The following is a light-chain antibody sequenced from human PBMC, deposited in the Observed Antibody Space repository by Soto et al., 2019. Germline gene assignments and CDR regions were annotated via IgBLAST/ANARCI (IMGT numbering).Light chain of an antibody. V-gene: IGKV1-33*01. Sequence: GDRVAITFQASQDISNYLNCYHQKPGKAPKLLIYDASNLETGVPSRGGGGGAGTVCSCNITSLQHEDVITDCCQQYDELTIAFGQGTRLEIK. J-gene: IGKJ5*01. CDR1: QDISNY. CDR2: DAS. CDR3: QQYDELTIA.